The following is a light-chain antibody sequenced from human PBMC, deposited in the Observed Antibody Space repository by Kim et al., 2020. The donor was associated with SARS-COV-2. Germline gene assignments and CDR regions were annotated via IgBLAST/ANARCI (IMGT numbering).Light chain of an antibody. CDR2: QDS. CDR3: QTWDSSTRE. Sequence: SYELTQPPSVSVSPGQTASITCSGGKLGDKYACWYQQKPGQSPVLVIYQDSKRPSGIPERFSGSKSGNTATLTISGTQAMDEADYYCQTWDSSTREFGGGTQLTVL. V-gene: IGLV3-1*01. CDR1: KLGDKY. J-gene: IGLJ2*01.